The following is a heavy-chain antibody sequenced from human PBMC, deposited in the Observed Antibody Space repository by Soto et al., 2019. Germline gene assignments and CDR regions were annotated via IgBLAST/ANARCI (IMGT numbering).Heavy chain of an antibody. CDR1: GFTFSSYG. Sequence: QVQLVESGGGVVQPGRSLRLSCAASGFTFSSYGMHWVRQAPGKGLEWVAVIWYDGSNKYYADSVKGRFTISRDNSKNTLYLQMNSLRAEDTAVYYCAREYDYVWGSYLKKDAFDIWGQGTMVTVSS. V-gene: IGHV3-33*01. J-gene: IGHJ3*02. D-gene: IGHD3-16*02. CDR2: IWYDGSNK. CDR3: AREYDYVWGSYLKKDAFDI.